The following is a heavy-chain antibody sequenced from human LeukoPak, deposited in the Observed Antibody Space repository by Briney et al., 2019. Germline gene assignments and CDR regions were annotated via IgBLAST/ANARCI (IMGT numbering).Heavy chain of an antibody. CDR2: VFHTGDT. CDR1: GDSINSFY. J-gene: IGHJ4*02. Sequence: KPSETLSLTCAVSGDSINSFYWSWIRQPPGKGLEWIGYVFHTGDTNPNPSLKSRVTVSLDTSTSQVSLRLTTVTAADTAVYYCARHPFATPFDHWGRGILVTVSS. D-gene: IGHD2-15*01. V-gene: IGHV4-59*08. CDR3: ARHPFATPFDH.